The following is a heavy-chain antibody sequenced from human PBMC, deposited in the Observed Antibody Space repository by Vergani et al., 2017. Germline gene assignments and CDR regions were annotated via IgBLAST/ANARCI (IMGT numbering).Heavy chain of an antibody. Sequence: QVQLQESGPGLVKPSQTLSLTCTVSGGSISSGSYYWSWIRQPAGKGLEWIGRIYTSGSTNYNPSLKSRVTISVDPSKNQFSLKLSSVTAADTAVYYCARDARRHGMDVWGQGTTVTVSS. J-gene: IGHJ6*02. CDR1: GGSISSGSYY. D-gene: IGHD6-6*01. CDR2: IYTSGST. CDR3: ARDARRHGMDV. V-gene: IGHV4-61*02.